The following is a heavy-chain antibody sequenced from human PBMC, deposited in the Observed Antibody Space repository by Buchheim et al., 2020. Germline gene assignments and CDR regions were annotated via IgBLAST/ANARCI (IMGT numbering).Heavy chain of an antibody. CDR2: FHYSGST. Sequence: QVQLQESGPGLVKPSETLSLTCIISGGSISTYYWSWVRQSPGKGLEWIGYFHYSGSTNNKPSLKSRVTMSVDKSKNLFSLNLSSMTAADTAVYYCARAPPGNRGYYYFDYWGQGAL. CDR1: GGSISTYY. V-gene: IGHV4-59*13. CDR3: ARAPPGNRGYYYFDY. D-gene: IGHD2-15*01. J-gene: IGHJ4*02.